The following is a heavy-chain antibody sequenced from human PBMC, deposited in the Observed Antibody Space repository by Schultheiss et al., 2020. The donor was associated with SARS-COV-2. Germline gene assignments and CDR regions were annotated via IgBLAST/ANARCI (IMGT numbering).Heavy chain of an antibody. CDR1: GGSISSSSYY. V-gene: IGHV4-31*03. J-gene: IGHJ6*02. CDR2: IYYSGST. CDR3: ARTGEVLYGMDV. D-gene: IGHD7-27*01. Sequence: SETLSLTCTVSGGSISSSSYYWSWIRQHPGKGLEWIGYIYYSGSTYYNPSLKSRVTISVDTSKYQFSLKLSSVTAADTAVYYCARTGEVLYGMDVWGQGTTVTVSS.